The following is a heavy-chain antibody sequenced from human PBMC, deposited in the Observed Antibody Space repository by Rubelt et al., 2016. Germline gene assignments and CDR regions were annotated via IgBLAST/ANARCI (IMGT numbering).Heavy chain of an antibody. CDR3: ARAQSDDTSSGYWYFDL. CDR1: GGSLSGYH. J-gene: IGHJ2*01. Sequence: QVQLQQWGAGLLKPSETLSLTCAVHGGSLSGYHWSWIRQPPGKGLEWIGEIDHSGSTSYNPSLKTRVTISVDTSKNQFSLILISLTAADTAVYYCARAQSDDTSSGYWYFDLWGRGTLVTVSS. V-gene: IGHV4-34*01. CDR2: IDHSGST. D-gene: IGHD6-19*01.